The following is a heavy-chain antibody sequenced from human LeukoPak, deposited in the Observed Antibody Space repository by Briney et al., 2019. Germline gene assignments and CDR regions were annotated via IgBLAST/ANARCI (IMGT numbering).Heavy chain of an antibody. CDR3: ASLRPSDIVFDY. CDR2: LYFTGTT. V-gene: IGHV4-59*01. D-gene: IGHD3-16*02. CDR1: GASISSYH. J-gene: IGHJ4*02. Sequence: PSETLSLTCTVSGASISSYHWSWIRQSPGQGLEWIGYLYFTGTTNYNPSLKSRVTTSVDTSKNQFSLKLSSVTAADTAVYYCASLRPSDIVFDYWGQGALVTVSS.